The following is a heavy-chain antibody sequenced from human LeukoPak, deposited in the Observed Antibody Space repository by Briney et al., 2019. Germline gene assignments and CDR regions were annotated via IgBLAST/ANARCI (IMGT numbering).Heavy chain of an antibody. D-gene: IGHD2-15*01. CDR3: ARRGTTYCTVDSCHPNWFDP. Sequence: PGGSLRLSCAASGFTFSDYYMTWIRQAPGRGLEWISYINGSSSDTKYADSVKGRFTISRDNAKNSGYLLMNSLRAEDTAVYYCARRGTTYCTVDSCHPNWFDPWGQGTLVTVSS. CDR2: INGSSSDT. V-gene: IGHV3-11*03. J-gene: IGHJ5*02. CDR1: GFTFSDYY.